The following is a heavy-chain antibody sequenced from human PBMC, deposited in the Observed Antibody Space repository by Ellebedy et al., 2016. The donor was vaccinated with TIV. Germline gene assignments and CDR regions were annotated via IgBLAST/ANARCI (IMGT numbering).Heavy chain of an antibody. CDR3: SRAPLAGVFYGMDV. D-gene: IGHD3-3*02. Sequence: AASVKVSCKASGYTFTNYYMHWVRQAPGQGLEWMGIIEPSGGTTNYAQKFQGRVTMTRDTYTSTVYMELSSLSSEDTALYYCSRAPLAGVFYGMDVWGQGTTVTVSS. CDR1: GYTFTNYY. CDR2: IEPSGGTT. V-gene: IGHV1-46*01. J-gene: IGHJ6*02.